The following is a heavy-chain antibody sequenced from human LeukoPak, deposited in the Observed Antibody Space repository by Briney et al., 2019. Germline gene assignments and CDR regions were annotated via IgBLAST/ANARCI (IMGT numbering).Heavy chain of an antibody. CDR2: IRSKAYGGTT. Sequence: GSLRLSCTASGFTFGDYAMSWFRQAPGKGLEWVGFIRSKAYGGTTEYATSVKGRFTISRDDSKSIAYLQMNSLKTEDTAVYYCTREGEYYDILTGYYRTRNNDIWGQGTMVTVSS. J-gene: IGHJ3*02. D-gene: IGHD3-9*01. V-gene: IGHV3-49*03. CDR3: TREGEYYDILTGYYRTRNNDI. CDR1: GFTFGDYA.